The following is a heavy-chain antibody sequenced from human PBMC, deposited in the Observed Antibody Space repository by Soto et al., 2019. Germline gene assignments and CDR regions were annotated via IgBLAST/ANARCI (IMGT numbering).Heavy chain of an antibody. CDR2: INHSGST. CDR3: ARMYSGSYLYHYYYGMDV. Sequence: SETLSLTCAVYGGSFSGYYWSWIRQPPGKGLEWIGEINHSGSTNYNPSLKSRVTISVDTSKNQFSLKLSSVTAADTAVYYCARMYSGSYLYHYYYGMDVWGQGTTVTVSS. D-gene: IGHD1-26*01. CDR1: GGSFSGYY. V-gene: IGHV4-34*01. J-gene: IGHJ6*02.